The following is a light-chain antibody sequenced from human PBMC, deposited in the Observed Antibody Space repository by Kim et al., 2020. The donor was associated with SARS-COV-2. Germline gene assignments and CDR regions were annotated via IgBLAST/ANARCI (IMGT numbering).Light chain of an antibody. CDR2: QDS. V-gene: IGLV3-1*01. CDR1: KLGDKY. Sequence: SYELTQPPSVSVSPGHTASITCSGDKLGDKYACWYQQKPGQSPVLVIYQDSKRPSGIPERFSGSNSGNTATLTISGTQAMDEADYYCQAWDSSVVFGGGTQLTVL. J-gene: IGLJ2*01. CDR3: QAWDSSVV.